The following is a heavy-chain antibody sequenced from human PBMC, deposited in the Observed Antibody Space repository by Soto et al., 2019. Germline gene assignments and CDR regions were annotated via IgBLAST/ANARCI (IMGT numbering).Heavy chain of an antibody. CDR1: GFTFSNYA. V-gene: IGHV3-23*01. Sequence: QLLESGGGLVQPGGSLRLSCAASGFTFSNYAMSWVRQAPGRGLEWVSSVGSTGGDTHYADSVRGRFTISRDNTKNYPNMTLNSLISDDSANYTCASDGGAYNGQWYCFSPCAQG. J-gene: IGHJ5*02. CDR3: ASDGGAYNGQWYCFSP. CDR2: VGSTGGDT. D-gene: IGHD3-10*01.